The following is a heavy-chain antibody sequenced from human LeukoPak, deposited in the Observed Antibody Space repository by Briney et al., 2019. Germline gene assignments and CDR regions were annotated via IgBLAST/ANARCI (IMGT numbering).Heavy chain of an antibody. CDR2: IIPIFGTA. CDR3: ARGVNYDFWSGYSRPYYYGMDV. J-gene: IGHJ6*02. D-gene: IGHD3-3*01. V-gene: IGHV1-69*13. Sequence: ASVKVSCKASGGTFSSYAISWVRQAPGQGLEWMGGIIPIFGTANYAQKFQGRVTITADESTSTAYMKLSSLRSEDTAVYYCARGVNYDFWSGYSRPYYYGMDVWGQGTTVTVSS. CDR1: GGTFSSYA.